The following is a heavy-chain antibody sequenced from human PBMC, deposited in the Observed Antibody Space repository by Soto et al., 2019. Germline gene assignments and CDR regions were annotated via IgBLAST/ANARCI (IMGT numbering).Heavy chain of an antibody. J-gene: IGHJ4*02. CDR1: GGSISSYY. V-gene: IGHV4-59*08. CDR2: IYYSGST. CDR3: ARTITMVRGVTFDY. D-gene: IGHD3-10*01. Sequence: SETLSLTCTVSGGSISSYYWSWIRQPPGKGLEWIGYIYYSGSTNYNPSLKSRVTISVDTSKNQFSLKLSSVTAADTAVYYCARTITMVRGVTFDYWGQGTLVTVSS.